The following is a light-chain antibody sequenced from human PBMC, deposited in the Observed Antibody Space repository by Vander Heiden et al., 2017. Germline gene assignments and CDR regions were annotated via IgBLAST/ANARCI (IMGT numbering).Light chain of an antibody. Sequence: EIVLTQSPGPLSLSPGERATLSCRASQSVSSSYLAWYQQKPGQAPRLLIYGASSRATGIPDRFSGSGSGTDFTLTISRLEPEDFAVYYCQQYGSAPYTCGQGTKLEIK. CDR1: QSVSSSY. CDR2: GAS. CDR3: QQYGSAPYT. V-gene: IGKV3-20*01. J-gene: IGKJ2*01.